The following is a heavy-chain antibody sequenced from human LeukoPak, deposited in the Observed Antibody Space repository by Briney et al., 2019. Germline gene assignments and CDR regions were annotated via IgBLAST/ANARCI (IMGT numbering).Heavy chain of an antibody. Sequence: QAGGSLRLSCAASGFSFNSDWMDWVRQAPGKGLEWVAYIKKTGSETYYVDSVKGRFTITRDNARNSLFLQMNSLRAEDTAVYYCAREDGYCSGGNCYSYFDSWGQGTLVTVSS. J-gene: IGHJ4*02. CDR3: AREDGYCSGGNCYSYFDS. CDR2: IKKTGSET. CDR1: GFSFNSDW. D-gene: IGHD2-15*01. V-gene: IGHV3-7*01.